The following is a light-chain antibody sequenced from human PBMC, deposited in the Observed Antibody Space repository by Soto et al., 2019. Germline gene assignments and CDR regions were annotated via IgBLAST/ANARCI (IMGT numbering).Light chain of an antibody. CDR3: QQSYSTPQT. CDR1: QSISSY. V-gene: IGKV1-39*01. J-gene: IGKJ1*01. Sequence: DIQMTQSPSSLSASVGDSVTITCRASQSISSYLNWYQQKPGKAPKLLIYAASSLQSGVPSRFSGSGSGTDFTLTISSLQPEDFATYYCQQSYSTPQTFGKGTKVEIK. CDR2: AAS.